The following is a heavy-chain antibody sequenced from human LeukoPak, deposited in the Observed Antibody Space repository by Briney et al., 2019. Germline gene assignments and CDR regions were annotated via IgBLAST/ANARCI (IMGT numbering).Heavy chain of an antibody. Sequence: ASVKVSCKASGYTFTSYGISWVRQAPGQGLEWMGWISAYNGYTNYAQKLQGRVTITTDTSTSTAYMELRSLRSDDTAVYYCARAGWYELPRYAFDIWGQGTMVTVSS. V-gene: IGHV1-18*01. J-gene: IGHJ3*02. CDR1: GYTFTSYG. CDR2: ISAYNGYT. CDR3: ARAGWYELPRYAFDI. D-gene: IGHD6-19*01.